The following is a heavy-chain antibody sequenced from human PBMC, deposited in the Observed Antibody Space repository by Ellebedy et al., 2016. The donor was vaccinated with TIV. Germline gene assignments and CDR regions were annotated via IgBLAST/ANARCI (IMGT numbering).Heavy chain of an antibody. D-gene: IGHD2-15*01. J-gene: IGHJ4*02. V-gene: IGHV1-18*01. CDR1: GYTFTSYG. CDR2: ISAYNGNT. CDR3: ARQDNLGYFDY. Sequence: AASVKVSCKASGYTFTSYGISWARQAPGQGLEWMGWISAYNGNTNYAQKLQGRVTMTTDTSTSTAYMELRSLRSDDTAVYYCARQDNLGYFDYWGQGTLVTVSS.